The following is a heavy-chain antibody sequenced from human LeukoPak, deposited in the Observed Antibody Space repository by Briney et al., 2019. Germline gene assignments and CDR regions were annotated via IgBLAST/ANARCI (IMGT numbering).Heavy chain of an antibody. CDR2: ISSSGSTI. V-gene: IGHV3-11*01. CDR3: ARDVAAAKPDY. J-gene: IGHJ4*02. Sequence: PGGSLRLSCAASGFTFSDYCMSWICQAPGRGLEWVSYISSSGSTIYYADSVKGRFTVSRDNAKNSLYLQMNSLRAEDTAVYYCARDVAAAKPDYWGQGTLVTVSS. CDR1: GFTFSDYC. D-gene: IGHD6-13*01.